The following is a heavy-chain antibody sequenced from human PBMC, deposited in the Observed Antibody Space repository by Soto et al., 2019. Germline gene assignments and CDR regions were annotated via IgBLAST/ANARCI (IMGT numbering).Heavy chain of an antibody. V-gene: IGHV3-30*04. Sequence: QVELVESGGGVVQPGRSLRLSCVASGITFRNYAFHWVRQAPGKGLEWVAVISFDGTKRFYSDSVKGPFTISRDDSKSTLYLEMNSLRPEDTAVYYCARSLFGDLTNFDFWGQGTLVSVSS. CDR2: ISFDGTKR. CDR3: ARSLFGDLTNFDF. J-gene: IGHJ4*02. CDR1: GITFRNYA. D-gene: IGHD4-17*01.